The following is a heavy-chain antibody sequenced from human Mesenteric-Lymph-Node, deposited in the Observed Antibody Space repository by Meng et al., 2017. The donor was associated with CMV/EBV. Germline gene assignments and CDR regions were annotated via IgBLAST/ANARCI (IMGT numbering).Heavy chain of an antibody. CDR2: ISGTTDSL. Sequence: GESLKISCAASGFTVSSYSMNWIRQAPGKGLEWVSSISGTTDSLYHADSVKGRFTISRDNAKNSVYLQMNSLRGEDTAVYYCARGIAGSYYSGMDVWGQGTTVTVSS. CDR3: ARGIAGSYYSGMDV. CDR1: GFTVSSYS. D-gene: IGHD2-21*01. V-gene: IGHV3-21*04. J-gene: IGHJ6*02.